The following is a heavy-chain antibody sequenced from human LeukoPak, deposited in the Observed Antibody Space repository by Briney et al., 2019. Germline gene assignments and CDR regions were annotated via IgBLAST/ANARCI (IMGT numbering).Heavy chain of an antibody. CDR2: IKSKTDGGTT. CDR1: GFTLSNVW. CDR3: TTDPLQRYFDWLLYPQGGFDI. J-gene: IGHJ3*02. V-gene: IGHV3-15*01. Sequence: PGGSLRLSCAASGFTLSNVWMSWVRQAPGKGLEWVGRIKSKTDGGTTDYAAPVKGRFTISRDDSKNTLYLQMNSLKTEDTAVYYCTTDPLQRYFDWLLYPQGGFDIWGQGTMVTVSS. D-gene: IGHD3-9*01.